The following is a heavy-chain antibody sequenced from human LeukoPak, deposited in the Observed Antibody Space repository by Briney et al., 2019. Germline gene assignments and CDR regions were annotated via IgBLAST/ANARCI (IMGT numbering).Heavy chain of an antibody. D-gene: IGHD2-2*01. J-gene: IGHJ4*02. CDR3: ARVGAYCSSSSCFDY. CDR1: GYTFTSYG. CDR2: ISAYNGNT. Sequence: EASVKVSCKASGYTFTSYGISWVRQAPGQGLEWMGWISAYNGNTNYAQKLQGRVTMTTDTSTSTAYMELRSLRSDDTAVYYCARVGAYCSSSSCFDYWDQGTLVTVSS. V-gene: IGHV1-18*01.